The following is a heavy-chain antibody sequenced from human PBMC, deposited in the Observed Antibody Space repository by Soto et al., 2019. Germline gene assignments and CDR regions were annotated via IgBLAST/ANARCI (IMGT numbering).Heavy chain of an antibody. CDR2: ISWNSETI. J-gene: IGHJ4*02. V-gene: IGHV3-9*01. D-gene: IGHD4-17*01. Sequence: SLRLSCAASVFTVDDYAMHWVRQAPGKGLEWVSGISWNSETIDYADSVKGRFTIPRDNAKSSLFLQMNSLRPDDTALYYCAKDMKWGGMTTIHYFDSWGQGTLVTVSS. CDR3: AKDMKWGGMTTIHYFDS. CDR1: VFTVDDYA.